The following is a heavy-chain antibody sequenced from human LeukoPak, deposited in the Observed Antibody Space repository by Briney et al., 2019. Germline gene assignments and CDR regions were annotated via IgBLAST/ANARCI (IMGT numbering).Heavy chain of an antibody. J-gene: IGHJ3*02. CDR3: ARDVPENGSPKDLDI. V-gene: IGHV1-2*02. CDR2: INPNSGGT. Sequence: ASVKVSCKASGYTFTGYYMHWVRPAPGQGPEWMGWINPNSGGTNYAQKFQGRVTMTRGTSISTVYMELSRLRSDDAAVYYCARDVPENGSPKDLDIWGQGTMVTVSS. D-gene: IGHD1-1*01. CDR1: GYTFTGYY.